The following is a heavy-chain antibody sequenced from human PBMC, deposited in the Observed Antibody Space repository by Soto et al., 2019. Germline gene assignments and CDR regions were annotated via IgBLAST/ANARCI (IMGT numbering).Heavy chain of an antibody. CDR2: ISYDGSNK. J-gene: IGHJ4*02. V-gene: IGHV3-30-3*01. CDR3: ARDGDGTLVREQWLVTGTLGY. Sequence: GESLKISCAASGFTFSSYAMHWVRQAPGKGLEWVAVISYDGSNKYYADSVKGRFTISRDNSKNTLYLQMNSLRAEDTAVYYCARDGDGTLVREQWLVTGTLGYWGQGTLVTVSS. CDR1: GFTFSSYA. D-gene: IGHD6-19*01.